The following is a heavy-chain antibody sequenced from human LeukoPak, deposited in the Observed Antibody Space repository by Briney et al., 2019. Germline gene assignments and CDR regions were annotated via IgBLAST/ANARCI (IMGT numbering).Heavy chain of an antibody. CDR2: ISSSGSTI. Sequence: PGGSLRLSCAASGFTFSSYEMNWVRQAPGKGLEWVSYISSSGSTIYYADSVKGRFTISRDNAKNSLFLQMNSLRAEDTAVYYCARGQENYGYTFDYWGQGTLVTVSS. J-gene: IGHJ4*02. CDR1: GFTFSSYE. D-gene: IGHD1-7*01. V-gene: IGHV3-48*03. CDR3: ARGQENYGYTFDY.